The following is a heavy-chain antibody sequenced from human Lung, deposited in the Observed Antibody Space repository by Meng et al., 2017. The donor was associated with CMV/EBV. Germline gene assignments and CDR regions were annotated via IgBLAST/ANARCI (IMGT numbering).Heavy chain of an antibody. J-gene: IGHJ6*02. V-gene: IGHV1-2*02. CDR1: GYTFNGYN. Sequence: AXVXVSXXASGYTFNGYNMHWVRQAPGQGLEWMGWINPNSGGTNYAQRFQGRVTLTIDTSISTAYMELSRLKSDDTAVYFCARLFHTILGTGYYYGMDVWGQGTTVXVSS. D-gene: IGHD3/OR15-3a*01. CDR3: ARLFHTILGTGYYYGMDV. CDR2: INPNSGGT.